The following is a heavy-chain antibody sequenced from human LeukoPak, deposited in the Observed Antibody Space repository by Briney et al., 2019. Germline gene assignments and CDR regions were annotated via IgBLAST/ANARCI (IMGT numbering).Heavy chain of an antibody. V-gene: IGHV4-59*01. CDR1: GGSISSYY. CDR3: ARVNDCSGSSCFSRWFDP. J-gene: IGHJ5*02. CDR2: IYYSGST. Sequence: SETLSLTCTVSGGSISSYYWSWIRQPPGKGLEWIGYIYYSGSTNYNPSLKSRVTISVDTSKNQFSLKLSSVTAADTAVYYCARVNDCSGSSCFSRWFDPWGQGTLITVSS. D-gene: IGHD2-15*01.